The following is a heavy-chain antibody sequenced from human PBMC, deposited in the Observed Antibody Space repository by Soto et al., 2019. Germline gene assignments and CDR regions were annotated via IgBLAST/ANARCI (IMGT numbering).Heavy chain of an antibody. D-gene: IGHD3-3*01. CDR2: ISAYNGNT. CDR1: GYTFTSYG. CDR3: ARDSYYDFWSGYPPSHYGIDV. J-gene: IGHJ6*02. Sequence: GASVKVSWKASGYTFTSYGISWVRQAPGQGLEWMGWISAYNGNTNYAQKLQGRVTMTTDTSTSTAYMELRSLRSDDTAVYYCARDSYYDFWSGYPPSHYGIDVWAQGNTVTVSS. V-gene: IGHV1-18*01.